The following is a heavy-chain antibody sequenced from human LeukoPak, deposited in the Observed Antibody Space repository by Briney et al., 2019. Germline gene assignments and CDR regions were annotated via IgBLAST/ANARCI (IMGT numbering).Heavy chain of an antibody. CDR2: IYTSGST. CDR3: ARGARALRYFDR. V-gene: IGHV4-4*09. CDR1: VGSISSYY. Sequence: SETLSLTCTVSVGSISSYYWSWIRQPPGKGLEWIGYIYTSGSTSYNPSLKSRVTISVDTSKNQFSLKLSSVTAADTAVYYCARGARALRYFDRWGQGTLVTVSS. D-gene: IGHD3-9*01. J-gene: IGHJ4*02.